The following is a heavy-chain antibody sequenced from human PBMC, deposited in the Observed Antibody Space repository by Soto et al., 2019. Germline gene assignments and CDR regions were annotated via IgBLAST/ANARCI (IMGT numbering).Heavy chain of an antibody. J-gene: IGHJ6*03. D-gene: IGHD3-16*02. CDR3: ARGVISFYILGSYPHEAANYYYYYMDV. V-gene: IGHV1-18*01. CDR1: GYTFTSYG. CDR2: ISAYNGNT. Sequence: ASVKVSCKASGYTFTSYGISWVRQAPGQGLEWMGWISAYNGNTNYAQKLQGRVTMTTDTSTSTAYMELRSLRSDDTAVYFCARGVISFYILGSYPHEAANYYYYYMDVWGKGTTVTVS.